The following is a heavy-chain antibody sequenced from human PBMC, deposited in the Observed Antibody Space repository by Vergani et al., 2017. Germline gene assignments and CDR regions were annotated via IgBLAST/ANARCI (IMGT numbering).Heavy chain of an antibody. CDR3: ARAGIWLPNN. V-gene: IGHV4-34*02. Sequence: QVQLQQWGAGLVKPSETLSLTCVVHGGSLSGSYWSWIRQPPGKVLEWIGEINHSGNANYNPSLKSRVTISIDTSKNQFSLRLFSVTAADTAVYYCARAGIWLPNNWGQGTLVTVS. D-gene: IGHD3-9*01. J-gene: IGHJ4*02. CDR1: GGSLSGSY. CDR2: INHSGNA.